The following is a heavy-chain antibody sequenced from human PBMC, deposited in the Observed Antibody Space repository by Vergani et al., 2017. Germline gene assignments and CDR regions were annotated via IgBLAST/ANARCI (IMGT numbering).Heavy chain of an antibody. D-gene: IGHD3-22*01. CDR2: ISGSGGST. J-gene: IGHJ4*02. CDR1: GFTFSSYA. CDR3: ASRSPYYYDSSGSGDY. Sequence: EVQLLESGGGLVQPGGSLRLSCAASGFTFSSYAMSWVRQAPGKGLEWVSAISGSGGSTYYADSLKGRFTISRDNSKNTLYLQMNSLRAEDTAVYYCASRSPYYYDSSGSGDYWGQGTLVTVSS. V-gene: IGHV3-23*01.